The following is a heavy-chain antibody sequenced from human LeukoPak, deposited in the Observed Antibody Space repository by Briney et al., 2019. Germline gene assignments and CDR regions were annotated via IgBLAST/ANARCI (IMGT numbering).Heavy chain of an antibody. V-gene: IGHV3-23*01. D-gene: IGHD6-13*01. J-gene: IGHJ4*02. CDR2: ISGSGGNT. Sequence: GGSLSLPCAASGFTFSSYAMSWVRQAPGKGLEWVSGISGSGGNTYYAESVKGRFTTSRDNSKNTLYLQMNSLGAEDTAVYYCAKVAGYTNTPEDYWGQGNLVTVSS. CDR3: AKVAGYTNTPEDY. CDR1: GFTFSSYA.